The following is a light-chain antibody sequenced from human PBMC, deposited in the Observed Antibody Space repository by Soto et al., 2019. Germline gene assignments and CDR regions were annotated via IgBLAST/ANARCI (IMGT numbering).Light chain of an antibody. CDR3: QQSYTTPWT. Sequence: DIQMTQSPSSLSASVGDGVSIACRASQSISNFVNWYQQKPLKAPKLLIYAASMLQSGVPSRFSCSGSGTDFTLTISSQQPEDFATYYCQQSYTTPWTFGQGTKVEVK. V-gene: IGKV1-39*01. CDR2: AAS. J-gene: IGKJ1*01. CDR1: QSISNF.